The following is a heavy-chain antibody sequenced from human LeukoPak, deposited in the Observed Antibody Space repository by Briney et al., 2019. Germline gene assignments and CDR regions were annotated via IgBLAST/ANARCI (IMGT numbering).Heavy chain of an antibody. J-gene: IGHJ4*02. CDR1: GGSISTYY. CDR3: ARERFLEWLGIDY. D-gene: IGHD3-3*01. CDR2: INHSGST. Sequence: SETLSLTCTVSGGSISTYYWSWIRQPPGKGLEWIGEINHSGSTNYNPSLKSRVTISVDTSKNQFSLKLSSVTAADTAVYYCARERFLEWLGIDYWGQGTLVTVSS. V-gene: IGHV4-34*01.